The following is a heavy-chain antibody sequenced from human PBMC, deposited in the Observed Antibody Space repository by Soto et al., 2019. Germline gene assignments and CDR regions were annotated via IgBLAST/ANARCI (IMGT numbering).Heavy chain of an antibody. CDR2: IKSKTDGGTT. Sequence: GGSLRLSCAASGFTFSNAWMNWVRQAPGKGLEWVGRIKSKTDGGTTDYAAPVKGRFTISRDDSKNTLYLQMNSLKTEDTAVYYCTTDNPLSGRWLLANYYFDYWGQGTLVTVSS. V-gene: IGHV3-15*07. D-gene: IGHD5-12*01. J-gene: IGHJ4*02. CDR3: TTDNPLSGRWLLANYYFDY. CDR1: GFTFSNAW.